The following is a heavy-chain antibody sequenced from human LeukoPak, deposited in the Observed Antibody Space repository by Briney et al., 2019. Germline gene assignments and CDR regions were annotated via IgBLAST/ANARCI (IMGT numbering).Heavy chain of an antibody. CDR1: GFTVSTNY. Sequence: GGSLRLSCAASGFTVSTNYMSWVRQAPGKGLEWVSSISRSSSYIYYADSVKGRFTMSRDNAKHSLYLQMSSLRVEDTAIYYCTKGGGYGSGGYYPDYWGQGTLVTVSS. V-gene: IGHV3-21*01. CDR2: ISRSSSYI. D-gene: IGHD3-10*01. CDR3: TKGGGYGSGGYYPDY. J-gene: IGHJ4*02.